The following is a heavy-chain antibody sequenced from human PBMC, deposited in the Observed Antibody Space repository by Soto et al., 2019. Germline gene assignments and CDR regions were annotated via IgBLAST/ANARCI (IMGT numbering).Heavy chain of an antibody. D-gene: IGHD3-22*01. Sequence: VGSLRLSCAASGFTFSNAWMSWVRQAPGKGLEWVGRIKSKTDGGTTDYAAPVKGRFTISRDDSKNTLYLQMNSLKTEETAVYYCTTAAPNYYDSSGYGAGYYYYYGMDVWGQGTTVTVSS. V-gene: IGHV3-15*01. CDR2: IKSKTDGGTT. CDR3: TTAAPNYYDSSGYGAGYYYYYGMDV. CDR1: GFTFSNAW. J-gene: IGHJ6*02.